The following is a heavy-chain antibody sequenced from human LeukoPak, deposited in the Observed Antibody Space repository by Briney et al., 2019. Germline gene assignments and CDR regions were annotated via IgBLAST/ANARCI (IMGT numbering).Heavy chain of an antibody. V-gene: IGHV3-23*01. CDR2: ISGSGGST. Sequence: GGSLRLSCAASGFTFSSYAMSWVRQAPGKGLEWVSAISGSGGSTYYADSVKGRFTISRDNSKNTLYLQMNSLGAEDTAVYYCAKDRSVVVASNFDYWGQGTLVTVSS. CDR1: GFTFSSYA. CDR3: AKDRSVVVASNFDY. J-gene: IGHJ4*02. D-gene: IGHD3-22*01.